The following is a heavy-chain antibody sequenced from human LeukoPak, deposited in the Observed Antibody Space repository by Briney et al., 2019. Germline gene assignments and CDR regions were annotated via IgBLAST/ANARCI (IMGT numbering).Heavy chain of an antibody. J-gene: IGHJ6*02. CDR3: VREVASHGTLFYYGMDV. V-gene: IGHV6-1*01. D-gene: IGHD2-15*01. CDR1: GDSVSSNSAA. Sequence: SQTLSLTCAISGDSVSSNSAAWNWIRQSPSRGLEWLGRTYYRSRWYHDYGVSVRSRININPDTSKNQFSLQLNSVTPEDTAVYYCVREVASHGTLFYYGMDVWGQGTTVTVSS. CDR2: TYYRSRWYH.